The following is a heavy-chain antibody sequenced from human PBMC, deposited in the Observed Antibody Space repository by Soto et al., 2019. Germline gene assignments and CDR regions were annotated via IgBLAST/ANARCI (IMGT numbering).Heavy chain of an antibody. Sequence: ASVQVSRKASGGTFSSYAISWVRQAPGQGLEWMGGIIPIFGTANYAQKFQGRVTITADESTSTAYMELSSLRSEDTAVYYCASSMYYYGSGSNLGGMDVWGQGTTVTVSS. CDR2: IIPIFGTA. D-gene: IGHD3-10*01. CDR3: ASSMYYYGSGSNLGGMDV. V-gene: IGHV1-69*13. CDR1: GGTFSSYA. J-gene: IGHJ6*02.